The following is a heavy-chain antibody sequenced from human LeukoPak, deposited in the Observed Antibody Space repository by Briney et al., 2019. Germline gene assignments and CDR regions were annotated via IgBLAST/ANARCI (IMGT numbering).Heavy chain of an antibody. Sequence: ASVKVSCKASGGTFSSYAISWVRQAPGQGLEWMGWINTNTGNPTYAQGFTGRFVFSLDTSVSTAYLQISSLKAEDTAVYYCARGSTVTLSRYYYYYYMDVWGKGTTVTVSS. J-gene: IGHJ6*03. D-gene: IGHD4-11*01. CDR3: ARGSTVTLSRYYYYYYMDV. V-gene: IGHV7-4-1*02. CDR1: GGTFSSYA. CDR2: INTNTGNP.